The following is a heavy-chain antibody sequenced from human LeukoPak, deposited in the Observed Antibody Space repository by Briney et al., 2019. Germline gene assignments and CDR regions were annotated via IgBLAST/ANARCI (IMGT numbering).Heavy chain of an antibody. CDR2: ISSSGSTI. V-gene: IGHV3-11*01. CDR3: ARSMVRGVIIPYYFDY. D-gene: IGHD3-10*01. Sequence: GGSLRLSCAASGFTFSDYYMSWIRQAPGKGLEWVSYISSSGSTIYYADSVKGRFTIPRDNAKNSLYLQMNSLRAEDTAVYYCARSMVRGVIIPYYFDYWGQGTLVTVSS. J-gene: IGHJ4*02. CDR1: GFTFSDYY.